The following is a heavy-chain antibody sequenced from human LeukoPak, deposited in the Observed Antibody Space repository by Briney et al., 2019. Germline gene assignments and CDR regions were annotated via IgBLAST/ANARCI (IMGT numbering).Heavy chain of an antibody. V-gene: IGHV4-30-4*01. D-gene: IGHD3-9*01. Sequence: SQTLSLTCTVSGGSISSGDYYWSWIRQPPGKGLEWIGYIYYSGSTYYNPSLKSRVPISVDTSKNQFSLKLSSVTAADTAVYYCARHVWLQPFDYWGQGTLVTVSS. CDR2: IYYSGST. CDR3: ARHVWLQPFDY. J-gene: IGHJ4*02. CDR1: GGSISSGDYY.